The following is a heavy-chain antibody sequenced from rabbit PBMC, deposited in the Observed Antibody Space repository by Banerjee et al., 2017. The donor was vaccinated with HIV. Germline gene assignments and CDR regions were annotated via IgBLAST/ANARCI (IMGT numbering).Heavy chain of an antibody. Sequence: QSLEESGGDLVKPGASLTLTCTASGFSFSSTCYMCWVRQAPGKELEWIACIYAGGSGGTYYANWAKGRFTISRTSSTTVTLQMTSLTAADTATYFCARDAGYGGVGYAGAFDPWGQGTLVTVS. J-gene: IGHJ2*01. CDR2: IYAGGSGGT. D-gene: IGHD4-2*01. CDR3: ARDAGYGGVGYAGAFDP. V-gene: IGHV1S40*01. CDR1: GFSFSSTCY.